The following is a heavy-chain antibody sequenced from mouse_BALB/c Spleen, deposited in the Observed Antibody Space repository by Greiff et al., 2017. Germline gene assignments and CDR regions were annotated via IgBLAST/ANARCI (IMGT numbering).Heavy chain of an antibody. CDR2: IDPETGGT. CDR1: GYTFTDYE. Sequence: QVQLKESGAELVRPGASVTLSCKASGYTFTDYEMHWVKQTPVHGLEWIGAIDPETGGTAYNQKFKGKATLTADKSSSTAYMELRSLTSEDSAVYYCTTTGGAYWGQGTLVTVSA. D-gene: IGHD4-1*02. V-gene: IGHV1-15*01. CDR3: TTTGGAY. J-gene: IGHJ3*01.